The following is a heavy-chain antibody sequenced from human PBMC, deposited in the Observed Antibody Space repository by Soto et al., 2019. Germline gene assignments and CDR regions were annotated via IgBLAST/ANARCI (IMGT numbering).Heavy chain of an antibody. Sequence: EVQLVESGGGLVQPGGSLSLPRPASGFTVSSNYMSWVRQAPGKGLEWVSVIYSGGSTYYADSVKGRFTISRDNSKNTLYLQMNSLRAEDTAVYYCARDRSTIYAFDIWGQGTMVTVSS. CDR3: ARDRSTIYAFDI. CDR2: IYSGGST. D-gene: IGHD3-3*01. V-gene: IGHV3-66*01. J-gene: IGHJ3*02. CDR1: GFTVSSNY.